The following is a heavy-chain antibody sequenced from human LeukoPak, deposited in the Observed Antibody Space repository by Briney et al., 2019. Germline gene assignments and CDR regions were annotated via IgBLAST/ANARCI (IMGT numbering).Heavy chain of an antibody. CDR1: GGSLSSSSYY. D-gene: IGHD3-22*01. V-gene: IGHV4-39*01. J-gene: IGHJ4*02. CDR2: IYYSGST. CDR3: ARQGVGYWTPSPVDN. Sequence: PSETLSLTCTVSGGSLSSSSYYWGWIRQPPGKGLEWIGSIYYSGSTYYNPSLKSRVTISVDTSKNQFSLKLSSVTAADTAVYYCARQGVGYWTPSPVDNCGQGNLVTVSS.